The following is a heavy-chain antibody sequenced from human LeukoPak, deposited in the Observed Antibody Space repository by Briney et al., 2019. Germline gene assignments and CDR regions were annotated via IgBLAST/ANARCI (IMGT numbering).Heavy chain of an antibody. J-gene: IGHJ6*03. D-gene: IGHD3-16*01. Sequence: ASVKVSCKASGGTFSSCAISWVRQAPGQGLEWMGGIIPIFGTANYAQKFQGRVTITADESMSTAYMELSSLRSEDTAVYYCARGWVDPSPGSYYYYYMDVWGKGTTVTVSS. CDR2: IIPIFGTA. V-gene: IGHV1-69*13. CDR1: GGTFSSCA. CDR3: ARGWVDPSPGSYYYYYMDV.